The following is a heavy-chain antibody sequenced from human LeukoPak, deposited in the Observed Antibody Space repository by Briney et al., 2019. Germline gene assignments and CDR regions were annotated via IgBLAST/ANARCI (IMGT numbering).Heavy chain of an antibody. J-gene: IGHJ4*02. V-gene: IGHV4-39*07. Sequence: PSETLSLTCTVSGGSISSSFYYWGWIRQPPGKGQEWIGSIYHSGSTYYNPSLKSRVTISVDTSKNQFSLKLSSVTAADTAVYYCARIEDYGGNSVNYWGQGTLVTVSS. CDR1: GGSISSSFYY. CDR2: IYHSGST. CDR3: ARIEDYGGNSVNY. D-gene: IGHD4-23*01.